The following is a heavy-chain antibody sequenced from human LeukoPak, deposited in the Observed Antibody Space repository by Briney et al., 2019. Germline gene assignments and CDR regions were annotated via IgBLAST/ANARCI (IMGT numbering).Heavy chain of an antibody. CDR3: ARRDYYDSSGYH. CDR2: IYYSGST. Sequence: SETLSLTCTVSGGSISSSSYYWGWIRPPPGKGLEWIGSIYYSGSTYYNPSLKSRVTISVDTSKNQFSLKLSSVTAADTAVYYCARRDYYDSSGYHWGQGTLVTVSS. V-gene: IGHV4-39*07. CDR1: GGSISSSSYY. D-gene: IGHD3-22*01. J-gene: IGHJ5*02.